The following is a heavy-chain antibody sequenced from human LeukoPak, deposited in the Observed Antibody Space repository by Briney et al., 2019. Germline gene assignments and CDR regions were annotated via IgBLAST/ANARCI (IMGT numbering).Heavy chain of an antibody. D-gene: IGHD3-22*01. CDR1: GGSFSGYY. J-gene: IGHJ6*02. CDR3: ARGRRITMIVVGNYYYYGMDV. V-gene: IGHV4-34*01. CDR2: INHSGGT. Sequence: SETLSLTCAVYGGSFSGYYWSWIRQPPGKGLEWIGEINHSGGTNYNPSLKSRVTISVDTSKNQFSLKLSSVTAADTAVYYCARGRRITMIVVGNYYYYGMDVWGQGTTVTVSS.